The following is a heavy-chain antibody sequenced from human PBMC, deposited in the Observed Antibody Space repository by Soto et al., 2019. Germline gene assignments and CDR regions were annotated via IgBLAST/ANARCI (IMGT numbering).Heavy chain of an antibody. Sequence: ASVKVSCKASGYTFTGYYMHWVRQAPGQGLEWMGWINPNSGGTNYAQKFQGWVTMTRDTSISTAYMELSRLRSDDTAVYYCASDRADSLSTYGMDVWGQGTTVTVSS. J-gene: IGHJ6*02. D-gene: IGHD2-21*02. V-gene: IGHV1-2*04. CDR1: GYTFTGYY. CDR2: INPNSGGT. CDR3: ASDRADSLSTYGMDV.